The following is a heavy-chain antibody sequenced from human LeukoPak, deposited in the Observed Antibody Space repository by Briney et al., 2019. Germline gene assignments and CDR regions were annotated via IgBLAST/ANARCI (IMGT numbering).Heavy chain of an antibody. V-gene: IGHV1-24*01. CDR2: FDPEDGET. D-gene: IGHD6-6*01. CDR1: VYTLTELS. Sequence: ASVKVSCKVSVYTLTELSMHWVRQAPGKGLEWMGGFDPEDGETIYAQKFQGRVTMTEDTSTDTAYMELSSLRSEDTAVYYCATAGSSPSLGDFDYWGQGTLVTVSS. CDR3: ATAGSSPSLGDFDY. J-gene: IGHJ4*02.